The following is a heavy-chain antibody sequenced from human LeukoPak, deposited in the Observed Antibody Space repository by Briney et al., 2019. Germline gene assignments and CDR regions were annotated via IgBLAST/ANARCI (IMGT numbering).Heavy chain of an antibody. V-gene: IGHV3-30*02. J-gene: IGHJ4*02. CDR1: GFTFSSYA. CDR3: ARGKQVVHIVVVTALYYFDY. D-gene: IGHD2-21*02. Sequence: GGSLRLSCAASGFTFSSYAMHWVRQAPGKGLEWVAFIRYDGTNKYYADSVKGRFTISRDNSKNTLYLQMNSLRAEDTAVYYCARGKQVVHIVVVTALYYFDYWGQGTLVTVSS. CDR2: IRYDGTNK.